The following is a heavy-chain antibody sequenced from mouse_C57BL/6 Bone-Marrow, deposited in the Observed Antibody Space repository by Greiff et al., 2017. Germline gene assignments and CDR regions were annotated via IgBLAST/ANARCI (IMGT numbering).Heavy chain of an antibody. CDR3: ARLYCNCPAY. CDR1: GFTFSSYG. CDR2: ISSGGSYT. D-gene: IGHD2-1*01. J-gene: IGHJ3*01. V-gene: IGHV5-6*01. Sequence: EVQVVESGGDLVKPGGSLKLSCAASGFTFSSYGMSWVRQTPDKRLEWVATISSGGSYTYYPDSVKGRFTISRDNAKNTLYLQMSSLKSEDTAMYYCARLYCNCPAYGGQGTLVTVSA.